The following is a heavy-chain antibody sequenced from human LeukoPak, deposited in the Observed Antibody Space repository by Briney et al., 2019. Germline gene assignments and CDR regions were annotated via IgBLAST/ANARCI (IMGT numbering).Heavy chain of an antibody. V-gene: IGHV1-18*01. CDR2: ISAYNGNT. CDR3: ARVGGGYSYGWDDY. Sequence: ASVKVSCKASGYTFTSYGISWVRQAPGQGLEWMGWISAYNGNTNYAQKLQGRVTMTTDTSTSTAHMELRSLRSDDTAVYYCARVGGGYSYGWDDYWGQGTLVTVSS. D-gene: IGHD5-18*01. J-gene: IGHJ4*02. CDR1: GYTFTSYG.